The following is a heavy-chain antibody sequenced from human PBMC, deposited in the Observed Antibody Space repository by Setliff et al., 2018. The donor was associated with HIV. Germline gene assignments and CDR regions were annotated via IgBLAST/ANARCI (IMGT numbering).Heavy chain of an antibody. J-gene: IGHJ2*01. Sequence: PSETLSLTCTVSGASISSRGYYWGWIRQAPGKGLEWIGSIYYSGSTYYNPSLKSRVTISEDTSKNQISLKLSSVSAADTAVYYCVRHGGTIVVVTTPRLVVWYIDLWGRGTLVTVSS. CDR2: IYYSGST. CDR1: GASISSRGYY. V-gene: IGHV4-39*01. D-gene: IGHD2-21*02. CDR3: VRHGGTIVVVTTPRLVVWYIDL.